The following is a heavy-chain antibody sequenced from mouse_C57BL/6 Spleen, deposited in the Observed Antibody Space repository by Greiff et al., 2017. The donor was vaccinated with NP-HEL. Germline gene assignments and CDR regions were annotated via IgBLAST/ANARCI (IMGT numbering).Heavy chain of an antibody. CDR3: ATDYYGSWFAY. CDR2: IYPGDGDT. V-gene: IGHV1-82*01. D-gene: IGHD1-1*01. J-gene: IGHJ3*01. Sequence: VQLQQSGPELVKPGASVKISCTASGYAFSSSWMNWVKQRPGKGLEWIGRIYPGDGDTNYNGKFKGKATLTADKSSSTAYMQLSSLTSEDSAVYFCATDYYGSWFAYWGQGTLVTVSA. CDR1: GYAFSSSW.